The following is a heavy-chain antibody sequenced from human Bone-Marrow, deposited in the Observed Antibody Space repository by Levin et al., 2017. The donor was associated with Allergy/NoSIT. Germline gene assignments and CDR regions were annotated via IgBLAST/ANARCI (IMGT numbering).Heavy chain of an antibody. CDR1: AGTFSIYP. CDR2: ITPFYDTL. CDR3: AREMDGVDV. J-gene: IGHJ6*02. V-gene: IGHV1-69*06. Sequence: SVKVSCKSSAGTFSIYPINWVRQAPGQGLEWMGGITPFYDTLNYAQTFQGRVTITADKSTGTAYIELTSLTSEDTAVYYCAREMDGVDVWGQGTTVIVSS. D-gene: IGHD2-8*01.